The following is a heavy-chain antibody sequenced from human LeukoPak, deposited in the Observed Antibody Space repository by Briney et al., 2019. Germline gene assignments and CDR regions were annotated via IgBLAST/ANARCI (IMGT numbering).Heavy chain of an antibody. CDR3: ARDFDY. CDR1: GFTFSSYW. V-gene: IGHV3-7*01. J-gene: IGHJ4*02. Sequence: PGGSLRLSCVASGFTFSSYWMSWVRQAPGKVPEWVANVKQDGGEKHYVDSVKGRFTISRDNAKNSLYLQMNSLRAEDTAVYYCARDFDYWGQGTLVTVSS. CDR2: VKQDGGEK.